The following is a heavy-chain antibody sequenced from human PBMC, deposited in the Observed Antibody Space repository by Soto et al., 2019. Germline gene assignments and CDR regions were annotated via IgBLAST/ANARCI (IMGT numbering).Heavy chain of an antibody. CDR1: GFTFSSYS. CDR3: ANEAYYDILTGYPSFYYYYYGMDV. J-gene: IGHJ6*02. V-gene: IGHV3-48*02. CDR2: ISSSSSTI. D-gene: IGHD3-9*01. Sequence: PGGSLRLSCAASGFTFSSYSMNWVRQAPGKGLEWVSYISSSSSTIYYADSVKGRFTISRDNAKNSLYLQMNSLRDEDTAVYYCANEAYYDILTGYPSFYYYYYGMDVWGQGTTVTVSS.